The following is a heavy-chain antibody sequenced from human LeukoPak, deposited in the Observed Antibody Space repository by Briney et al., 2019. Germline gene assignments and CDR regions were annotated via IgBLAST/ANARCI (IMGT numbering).Heavy chain of an antibody. J-gene: IGHJ6*03. D-gene: IGHD3-10*01. Sequence: GASVKVSCKASGGTFSSYAISWVRQAPGQGLEWMGGIIPIFGTADYAQRFQGRVTITADESTSTAYMELSSLRSEDTAVYYCASVGMVRGVIKYYYYMDVWGKGTTVTVSS. CDR3: ASVGMVRGVIKYYYYMDV. V-gene: IGHV1-69*13. CDR2: IIPIFGTA. CDR1: GGTFSSYA.